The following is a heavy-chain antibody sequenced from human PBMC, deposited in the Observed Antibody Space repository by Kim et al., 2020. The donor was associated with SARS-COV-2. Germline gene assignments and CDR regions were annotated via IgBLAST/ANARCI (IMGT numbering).Heavy chain of an antibody. CDR2: ISYDGSNK. CDR3: ARSVATEDPGGMDV. J-gene: IGHJ6*02. Sequence: GGSLRLSCAASGFTFSSYAMHWVRQAPGKGLEWVAVISYDGSNKYYADSVKGRFTISRDNSKNTLYLQMNSLRAEDTAVYYCARSVATEDPGGMDVWGQGTTVTVSS. CDR1: GFTFSSYA. D-gene: IGHD5-12*01. V-gene: IGHV3-30-3*01.